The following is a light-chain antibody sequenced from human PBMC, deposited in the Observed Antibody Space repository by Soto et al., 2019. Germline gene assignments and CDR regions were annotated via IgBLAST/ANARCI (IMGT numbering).Light chain of an antibody. CDR1: SSDVGSYNL. V-gene: IGLV2-23*01. CDR2: EGN. CDR3: CSYAGTNTFV. Sequence: QSALTQPASVSGSPGQSITISCTGTSSDVGSYNLVSWYQQHPGKAHKHMIYEGNKRPSGVSNRCSGSKSANTASLTISGLQTEDEADYYCCSYAGTNTFVFGTGTKLTVL. J-gene: IGLJ1*01.